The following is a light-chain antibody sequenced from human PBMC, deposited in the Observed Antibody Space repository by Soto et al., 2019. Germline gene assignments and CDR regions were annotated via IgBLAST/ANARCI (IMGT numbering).Light chain of an antibody. CDR3: QQYDNLLPLT. CDR1: QDISNY. J-gene: IGKJ4*01. Sequence: DIQMTQSPSSLSASVGDRVTITCQASQDISNYLNWYQQKPGKAPKLLIYDASNLETGVPSRLSGSGEGTDFTFIISSLQHQDIATYYCQQYDNLLPLTFGGGTKVEIK. V-gene: IGKV1-33*01. CDR2: DAS.